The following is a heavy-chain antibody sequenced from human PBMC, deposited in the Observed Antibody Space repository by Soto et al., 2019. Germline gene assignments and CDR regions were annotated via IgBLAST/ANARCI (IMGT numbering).Heavy chain of an antibody. Sequence: QVQLQESGPGMVKPAETLSLTCTSSTDAVSSYDWAWIRQPAGKGLEWICHIYAHGGPTYNPSLKRRVTLSLDTSKNQVSLNLASVTAMDTAVYYCARAYGSGRTYDHWGQGTLVTVSS. V-gene: IGHV4-4*07. CDR1: TDAVSSYD. D-gene: IGHD3-10*01. CDR3: ARAYGSGRTYDH. J-gene: IGHJ4*02. CDR2: IYAHGGP.